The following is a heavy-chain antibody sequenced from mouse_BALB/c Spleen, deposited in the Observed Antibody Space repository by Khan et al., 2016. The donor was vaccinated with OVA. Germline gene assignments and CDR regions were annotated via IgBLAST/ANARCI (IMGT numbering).Heavy chain of an antibody. CDR1: GYSFTSCYG. Sequence: EVQLKESGPGLAKPSQSLSLTCTVTGYSFTSCYGWYWIRQFRGNQLELMGYISNSGSTNYNPSLKSRISITRDTSKNQFFLQLNSVTTEDTATYYCARTARIKYWGQGTTLTVSS. CDR2: ISNSGST. J-gene: IGHJ2*01. V-gene: IGHV3-1*02. CDR3: ARTARIKY. D-gene: IGHD1-2*01.